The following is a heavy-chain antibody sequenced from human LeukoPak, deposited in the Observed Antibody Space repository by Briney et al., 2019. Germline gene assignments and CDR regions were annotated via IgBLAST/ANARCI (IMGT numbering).Heavy chain of an antibody. CDR1: GFTLSSYA. Sequence: GGSLRLSCAASGFTLSSYAMHWVRRAPGKGLEYVSAISSNGGSTYYANSVKGRFTISRDNSKNTLYLQMGSLRAEDMAVYYCAREGTNYGSRYFDYWGQGTLVTVSS. CDR2: ISSNGGST. CDR3: AREGTNYGSRYFDY. V-gene: IGHV3-64*01. J-gene: IGHJ4*02. D-gene: IGHD3-10*01.